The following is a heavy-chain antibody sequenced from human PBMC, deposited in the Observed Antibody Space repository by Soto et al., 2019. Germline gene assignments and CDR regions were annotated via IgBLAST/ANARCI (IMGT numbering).Heavy chain of an antibody. CDR1: GFIFSNYW. J-gene: IGHJ4*02. Sequence: EVQLVESGGGLVQPGGSLRLSCAASGFIFSNYWMHWVRQAPGKGLVWVSRVNNDGSSTTYADSVKGRFTISRDNAKNTLYMQMNSLRAEDTAVYFCARGRHSGGNCADYWGQGTVVTVSS. D-gene: IGHD2-15*01. V-gene: IGHV3-74*01. CDR3: ARGRHSGGNCADY. CDR2: VNNDGSST.